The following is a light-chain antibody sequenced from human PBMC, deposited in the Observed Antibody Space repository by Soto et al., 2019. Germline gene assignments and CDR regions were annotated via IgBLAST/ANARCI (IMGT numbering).Light chain of an antibody. V-gene: IGKV3-15*01. Sequence: EIVMTQSPATLSVSPGERATLSCRASQSVSSNLAWYQQKPGQAPRLLIYGASTRATGIPARFSGSGSGTEFTLTISSLQSEDFAVYYCQHYNNWPLTFGGGSTVEIK. CDR3: QHYNNWPLT. CDR2: GAS. CDR1: QSVSSN. J-gene: IGKJ4*01.